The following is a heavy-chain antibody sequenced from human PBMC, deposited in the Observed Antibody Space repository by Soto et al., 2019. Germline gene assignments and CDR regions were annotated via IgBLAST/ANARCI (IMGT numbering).Heavy chain of an antibody. D-gene: IGHD1-20*01. Sequence: GGSLRLSCAASGFTFSSYAMSWVRQAPGKGLEWVSAISGSGGSTYYADSVKGRFTISRDNSKNTLYLQMNSLRAEDTAVYYCAKDSEYNWNRYNWFDPWGQGTLVTVSS. V-gene: IGHV3-23*01. CDR1: GFTFSSYA. J-gene: IGHJ5*02. CDR2: ISGSGGST. CDR3: AKDSEYNWNRYNWFDP.